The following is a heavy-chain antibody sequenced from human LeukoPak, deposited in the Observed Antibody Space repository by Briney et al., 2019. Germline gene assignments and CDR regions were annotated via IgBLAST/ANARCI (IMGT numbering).Heavy chain of an antibody. J-gene: IGHJ6*03. CDR3: AKLPVAASGVYSYMDV. CDR2: ISSSGSTI. V-gene: IGHV3-11*04. D-gene: IGHD6-19*01. Sequence: GGSLRLSCAASGFTFSDYYMSWIRQAPGKGLEWVSYISSSGSTIYYADSVKGRFTISRDNSKNTLFLQMNSLRPEDTAVYYCAKLPVAASGVYSYMDVWGKGTTVTISS. CDR1: GFTFSDYY.